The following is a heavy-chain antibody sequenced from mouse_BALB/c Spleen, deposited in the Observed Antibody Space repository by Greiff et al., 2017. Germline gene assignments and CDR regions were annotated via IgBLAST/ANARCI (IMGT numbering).Heavy chain of an antibody. V-gene: IGHV1-80*01. CDR3: ASENYNNSLYAMDY. J-gene: IGHJ4*01. Sequence: QVQLKESGAELVRPGSSVKISCTASCYAFSRYWMNWVKQRPGQGLEWIGQIYPGDGDTNYNGKLKGKATLTADKSSSTAYMQLISLTSEDSAVYFCASENYNNSLYAMDYWGQGTSVTVSS. CDR2: IYPGDGDT. D-gene: IGHD2-5*01. CDR1: CYAFSRYW.